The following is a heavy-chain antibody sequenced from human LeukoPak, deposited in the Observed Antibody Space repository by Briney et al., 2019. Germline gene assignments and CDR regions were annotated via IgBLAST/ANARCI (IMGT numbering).Heavy chain of an antibody. Sequence: PSETLSLTCAVSGYSISSGYYWGWIRQPPGKGLEWIGSIYHSGSTYYNPSLKSRVTISVDTSKNQFSLKLSSVTAADTAVYYCASSYCSSGWYFDYWGQGTLVTVSS. CDR1: GYSISSGYY. D-gene: IGHD6-19*01. J-gene: IGHJ4*02. CDR2: IYHSGST. V-gene: IGHV4-38-2*01. CDR3: ASSYCSSGWYFDY.